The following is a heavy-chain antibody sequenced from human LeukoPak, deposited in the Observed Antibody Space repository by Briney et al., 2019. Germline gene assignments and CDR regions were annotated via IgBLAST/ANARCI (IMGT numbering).Heavy chain of an antibody. Sequence: PGGSLRLSCAASGFTFSSYSMNWVRQAPGKGLEWVSYISSSGSTIYYADSVKGRFTISRDNAKNSLYLQMNSLRAEDTAVYYCARAGYFDLARSFDYWGQGTLVTVSS. CDR2: ISSSGSTI. CDR1: GFTFSSYS. J-gene: IGHJ4*02. D-gene: IGHD3-9*01. V-gene: IGHV3-48*04. CDR3: ARAGYFDLARSFDY.